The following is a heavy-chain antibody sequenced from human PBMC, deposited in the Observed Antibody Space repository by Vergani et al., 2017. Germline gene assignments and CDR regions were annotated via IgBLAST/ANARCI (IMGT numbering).Heavy chain of an antibody. CDR1: GGTFSSYA. Sequence: QVQLVQSAAEVKKPGSSVKVSCKASGGTFSSYANSWVRQAPAQGLKWMGGIIPIFGTANYAQKFQGRATITADESTSTAYMELSSLRSEDTAMYYCARERRSGSTSPWGFDPWGQGTLVTVSS. V-gene: IGHV1-69*01. J-gene: IGHJ5*02. CDR3: ARERRSGSTSPWGFDP. CDR2: IIPIFGTA. D-gene: IGHD2-2*01.